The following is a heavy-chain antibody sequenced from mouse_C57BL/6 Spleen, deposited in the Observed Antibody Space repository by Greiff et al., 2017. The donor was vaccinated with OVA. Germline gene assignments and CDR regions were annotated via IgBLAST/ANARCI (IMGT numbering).Heavy chain of an antibody. CDR2: ISSGSSTI. J-gene: IGHJ1*03. Sequence: EVKLMESGGGLVKPGGSLKLSCAASGFTFSDYGMHWVRQAPEKGLEWVAYISSGSSTIYYADTVKGRFTISRDNAKNTLFLQMTSLRSEDTAMYYCARHGSRHWYFDVWGTGTTVTVSS. CDR3: ARHGSRHWYFDV. CDR1: GFTFSDYG. V-gene: IGHV5-17*01. D-gene: IGHD1-1*01.